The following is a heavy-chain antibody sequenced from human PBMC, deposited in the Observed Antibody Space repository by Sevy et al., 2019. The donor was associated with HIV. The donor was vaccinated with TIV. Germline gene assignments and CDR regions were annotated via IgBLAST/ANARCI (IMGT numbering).Heavy chain of an antibody. J-gene: IGHJ4*02. CDR1: GFTFSSYA. D-gene: IGHD2-2*02. CDR3: AKDFRTHFSRVVPAAILDY. CDR2: ISDGSDST. V-gene: IGHV3-23*01. Sequence: GGYLRLSCAASGFTFSSYAMSWVRQAPGKGLEWVSTISDGSDSTYYADSVKGRFTISRDNSKNMLYLQMNTLRAEDTAVYYCAKDFRTHFSRVVPAAILDYWGLGTLVTVSS.